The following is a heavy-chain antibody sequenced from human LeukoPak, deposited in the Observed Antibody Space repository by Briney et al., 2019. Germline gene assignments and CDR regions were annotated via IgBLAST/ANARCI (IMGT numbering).Heavy chain of an antibody. Sequence: SVKVSCKASGGTFSSYAISWVRQAPGQGLEWMGGVIPIFGTANYAQKFQGRVTITTDESTSTAYMELSSLRSEDTAVYYCARDRGCSSTSCSDAFDIWGQGTMVTVSS. CDR2: VIPIFGTA. D-gene: IGHD2-2*01. CDR3: ARDRGCSSTSCSDAFDI. CDR1: GGTFSSYA. V-gene: IGHV1-69*05. J-gene: IGHJ3*02.